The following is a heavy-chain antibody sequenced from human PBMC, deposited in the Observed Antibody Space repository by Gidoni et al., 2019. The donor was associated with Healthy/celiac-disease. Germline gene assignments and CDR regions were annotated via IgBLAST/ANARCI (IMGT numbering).Heavy chain of an antibody. J-gene: IGHJ6*02. CDR1: GCTFSNAW. Sequence: EVQLVESGGGLVKPGVPLRLSCAASGCTFSNAWISGVSQAPGKGLEWVGRIKSKTDGGTTDYAAPVKGRFTISRDDSKNTLYLQMNSLKTEDTAVYYCTTGECSGGSCYSPSYYYYGMDVWGQGTTVTVSS. CDR3: TTGECSGGSCYSPSYYYYGMDV. V-gene: IGHV3-15*01. CDR2: IKSKTDGGTT. D-gene: IGHD2-15*01.